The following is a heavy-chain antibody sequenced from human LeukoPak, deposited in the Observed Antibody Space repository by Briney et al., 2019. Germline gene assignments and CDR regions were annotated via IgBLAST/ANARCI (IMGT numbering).Heavy chain of an antibody. D-gene: IGHD3-10*01. CDR2: ISSSGSTI. CDR3: ARGDYYGSGSYSEPLHYYSSMDV. V-gene: IGHV3-48*03. Sequence: GGSLRLSCAASGFTFSSYEMNWVRQAPGKGLEWVSYISSSGSTIYYADSVEGRFTISRDNSKNTLYLQMNSLRAEDTAVYYCARGDYYGSGSYSEPLHYYSSMDVWGKGTTVTISS. J-gene: IGHJ6*03. CDR1: GFTFSSYE.